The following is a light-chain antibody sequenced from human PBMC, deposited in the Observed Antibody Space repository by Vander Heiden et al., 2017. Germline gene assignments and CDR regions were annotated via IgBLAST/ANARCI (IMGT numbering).Light chain of an antibody. J-gene: IGKJ1*01. CDR2: GAV. CDR3: QQYGLSPWT. V-gene: IGKV3-20*01. CDR1: QYISNNF. Sequence: EIVLAQSPGTLFLSPGDAAALSCRSSQYISNNFLAWYQQKVGQAPRLLVYGAVNRATGIPDRFSGSGSGTDFTLTISRLEPEDFAVFYCQQYGLSPWTFGQGIRVEIK.